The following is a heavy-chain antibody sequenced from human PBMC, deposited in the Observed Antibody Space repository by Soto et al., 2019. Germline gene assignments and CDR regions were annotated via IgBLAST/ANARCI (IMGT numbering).Heavy chain of an antibody. D-gene: IGHD2-2*01. V-gene: IGHV2-5*01. CDR1: GFSLSTSGVG. CDR3: AHRAAIGDGFDY. Sequence: QITLKESGPTLVKPTQTLTLTCSFSGFSLSTSGVGVGWIRQPPGKALEWLAFIYWNDEKLYSPSLRSRLTIAKDPSKNQVVLTMTNMDPVDTAPFFCAHRAAIGDGFDYWGQGTLVTVSS. J-gene: IGHJ4*02. CDR2: IYWNDEK.